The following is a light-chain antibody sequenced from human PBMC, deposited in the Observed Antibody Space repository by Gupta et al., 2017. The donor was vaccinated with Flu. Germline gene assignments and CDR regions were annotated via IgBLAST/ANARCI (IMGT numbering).Light chain of an antibody. CDR3: QQYYGSLTA. Sequence: SLGERATINCKSSQSVLYSSNNKNYLAWYQQKPGQPPKLLIYWASTRESGVPDRFSGSGSGTDFTLTISSLQAEDVAVYYCQQYYGSLTAFGPGTKVDIK. CDR2: WAS. V-gene: IGKV4-1*01. CDR1: QSVLYSSNNKNY. J-gene: IGKJ3*01.